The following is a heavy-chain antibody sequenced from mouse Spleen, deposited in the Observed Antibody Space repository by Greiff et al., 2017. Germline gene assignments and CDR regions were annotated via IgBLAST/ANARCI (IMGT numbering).Heavy chain of an antibody. V-gene: IGHV1-69*01. J-gene: IGHJ2*01. CDR1: GYTFTSYW. Sequence: QVQLQQSGAELVMPGASVKLSCKASGYTFTSYWMHWVKQRPGQGLEWIGEIDPSDSYTNYNQKFKGKATLTVDKSSSTAYMQLSSLTSEDSAVYYCARGYYGFDYWGQGTTLTVSS. CDR3: ARGYYGFDY. D-gene: IGHD1-1*01. CDR2: IDPSDSYT.